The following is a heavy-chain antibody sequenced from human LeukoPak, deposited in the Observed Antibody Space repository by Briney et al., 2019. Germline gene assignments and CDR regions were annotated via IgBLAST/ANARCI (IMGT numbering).Heavy chain of an antibody. Sequence: GVSLRLSCAASGFSFSSYNMDWVRRAPGKGLEWVSSISNNNNHIYYADSVKGRFTISRDNAKNSLYLQMNSLRAEDTAVYYCARDIWGSGSYYFDYWGQGTLVTVSS. D-gene: IGHD3-16*01. CDR1: GFSFSSYN. V-gene: IGHV3-21*01. J-gene: IGHJ4*02. CDR2: ISNNNNHI. CDR3: ARDIWGSGSYYFDY.